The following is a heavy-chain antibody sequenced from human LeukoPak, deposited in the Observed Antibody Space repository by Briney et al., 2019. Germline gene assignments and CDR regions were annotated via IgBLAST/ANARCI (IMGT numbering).Heavy chain of an antibody. V-gene: IGHV3-23*01. Sequence: PGGSLRLSCAASGFTFSSYAMSWVRQAPGKGLEWVSVIIGSGDSTYYADSVKGRFTISRDNSKSTLYLQMNSLRAEDTAVYYCAKRSSAWFFDYWGQGVLVTVSS. D-gene: IGHD6-19*01. J-gene: IGHJ4*02. CDR2: IIGSGDST. CDR1: GFTFSSYA. CDR3: AKRSSAWFFDY.